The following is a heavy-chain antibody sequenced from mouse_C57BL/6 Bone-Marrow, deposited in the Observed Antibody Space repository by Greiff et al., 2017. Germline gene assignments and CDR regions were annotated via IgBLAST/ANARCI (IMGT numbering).Heavy chain of an antibody. Sequence: EVMLVASGEGLVKPGGSLKLSCAASGFTFSSYAMSWVRQTPEKRLEWVAYISSGGDYIYYADTVKGRFTISRDNARNTLYLQMSSLKSEDTAMYYCTRDQGGSMITTFAYWGQGTLVTVSA. D-gene: IGHD2-4*01. CDR3: TRDQGGSMITTFAY. CDR2: ISSGGDYI. V-gene: IGHV5-9-1*02. J-gene: IGHJ3*01. CDR1: GFTFSSYA.